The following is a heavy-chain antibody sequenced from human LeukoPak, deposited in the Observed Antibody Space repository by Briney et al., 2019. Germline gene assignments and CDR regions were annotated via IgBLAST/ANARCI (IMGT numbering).Heavy chain of an antibody. D-gene: IGHD1-7*01. CDR2: IHHTGKN. CDR1: GGSITSYY. Sequence: SETLSLTCAVSGGSITSYYWNWIRQPPGKGLEWIGYIHHTGKNWYNPPLQSRVTLSVDTSRSEFSLRLNSVTAADTAVYYCAKWHEKLLAFDSWGQGTLVTVSS. V-gene: IGHV4-59*01. J-gene: IGHJ4*02. CDR3: AKWHEKLLAFDS.